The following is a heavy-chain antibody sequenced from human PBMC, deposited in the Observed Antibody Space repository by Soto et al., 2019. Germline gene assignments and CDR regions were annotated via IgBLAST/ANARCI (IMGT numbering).Heavy chain of an antibody. CDR1: GYTFTNYH. CDR3: ARGLGGNYYDGRVVGDY. Sequence: ASVKVSCKASGYTFTNYHIHWVRQAPGQGLEWLGILNPSGGSTTISQKLKGRVTMTRDTSTSTVYMELNSLRSDDTAVYYCARGLGGNYYDGRVVGDYWGQGTLVNVSS. CDR2: LNPSGGST. J-gene: IGHJ4*02. D-gene: IGHD3-22*01. V-gene: IGHV1-46*01.